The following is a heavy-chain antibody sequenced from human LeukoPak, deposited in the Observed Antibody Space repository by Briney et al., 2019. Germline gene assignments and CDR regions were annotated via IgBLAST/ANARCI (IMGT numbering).Heavy chain of an antibody. CDR1: GGSVSSGSYY. J-gene: IGHJ4*02. V-gene: IGHV4-61*01. CDR3: AREEADSYYDSSGPFDY. D-gene: IGHD3-22*01. CDR2: IYYSGST. Sequence: SETLSLTCTVSGGSVSSGSYYWSLIRQPPGKGLEWIGYIYYSGSTNYNPSLKSRVTISVDTSKNQFSLKLSSVTAADTAVYYCAREEADSYYDSSGPFDYWGQGTLVTVSS.